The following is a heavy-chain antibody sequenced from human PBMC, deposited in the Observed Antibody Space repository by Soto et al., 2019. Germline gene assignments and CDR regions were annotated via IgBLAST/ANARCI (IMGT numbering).Heavy chain of an antibody. CDR1: GYTFTSYG. J-gene: IGHJ3*02. CDR2: ISAYNGNT. CDR3: ASRRGGLGRDDAFDI. V-gene: IGHV1-18*01. Sequence: ASVKVSCKASGYTFTSYGISWVRQAPGQGLEWMGWISAYNGNTNYAQKLQGRVTMTTDTSTSTAYMELRSLRSDDTAVYYCASRRGGLGRDDAFDIWGQGTMVTVSS. D-gene: IGHD6-19*01.